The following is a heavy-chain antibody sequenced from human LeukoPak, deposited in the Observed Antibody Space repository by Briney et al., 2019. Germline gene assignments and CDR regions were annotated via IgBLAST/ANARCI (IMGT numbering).Heavy chain of an antibody. Sequence: GGPLRLSCAASGFTFSSYWMHWVRQAPGKGLVWVSRISSDGSSTDYADSVKGRFTISRDNAKNTLYLQMNSLRSADTAVYYCARDRSSYEYYFDYWGQGTLVTVSS. D-gene: IGHD5-12*01. V-gene: IGHV3-74*01. J-gene: IGHJ4*02. CDR3: ARDRSSYEYYFDY. CDR2: ISSDGSST. CDR1: GFTFSSYW.